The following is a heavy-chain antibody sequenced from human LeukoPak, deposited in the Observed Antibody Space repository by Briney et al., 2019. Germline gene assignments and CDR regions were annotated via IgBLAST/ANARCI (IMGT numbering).Heavy chain of an antibody. Sequence: PSQTLSLTCAVSGGSISSGGYSWSWIRQPPGKGLEWIGYIYHSGSTYYNPPLKSRVTISVDRSKNQFSLKLSSVTAADTAVYYCARDGGSYDWYFDLWGRGTLVTVSS. J-gene: IGHJ2*01. CDR1: GGSISSGGYS. D-gene: IGHD1-26*01. V-gene: IGHV4-30-2*01. CDR2: IYHSGST. CDR3: ARDGGSYDWYFDL.